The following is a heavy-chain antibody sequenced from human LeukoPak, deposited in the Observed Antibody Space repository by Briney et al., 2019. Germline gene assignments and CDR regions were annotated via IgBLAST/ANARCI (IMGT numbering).Heavy chain of an antibody. CDR1: GGSISSYY. Sequence: PSETLSLTCTVSGGSISSYYWSWIRQPPGKGLEWIGYIYYSGSTNYNPSLKSRVTISVDTSKNQFSLKLSSVTAADTAVYYCARGGKYYDSSGYFYFDYWGQGTLVTVSS. CDR3: ARGGKYYDSSGYFYFDY. CDR2: IYYSGST. J-gene: IGHJ4*02. V-gene: IGHV4-59*01. D-gene: IGHD3-22*01.